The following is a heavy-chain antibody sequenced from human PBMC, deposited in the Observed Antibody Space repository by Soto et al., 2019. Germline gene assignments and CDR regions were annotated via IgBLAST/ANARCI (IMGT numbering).Heavy chain of an antibody. CDR1: GYTFTDYY. CDR3: ARSHCIGPGCYGYQYYGMDV. Sequence: QVQLVQSGAEVKNPGASVKVSCKASGYTFTDYYLYWVRQAPGQGLEWMGWINPNSGATNYAQKFQGWVTMTRATSVSTAYMEVSRLKSDETTVYYCARSHCIGPGCYGYQYYGMDVWGQGTTGTVFS. V-gene: IGHV1-2*04. J-gene: IGHJ6*02. D-gene: IGHD2-15*01. CDR2: INPNSGAT.